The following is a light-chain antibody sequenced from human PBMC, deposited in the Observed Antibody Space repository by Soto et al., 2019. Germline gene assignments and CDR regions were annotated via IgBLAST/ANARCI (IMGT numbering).Light chain of an antibody. Sequence: EIVLTQSPATLSVSPGERATLSCRARQSISGEFAWYQQRPGQPPRLLIYGVSTRATGVPDRFSGSGSGSDFTLTISGLQSADFAVYYCQQGHDSPLTFGQGTRLDI. V-gene: IGKV3-15*01. CDR2: GVS. CDR1: QSISGE. CDR3: QQGHDSPLT. J-gene: IGKJ2*01.